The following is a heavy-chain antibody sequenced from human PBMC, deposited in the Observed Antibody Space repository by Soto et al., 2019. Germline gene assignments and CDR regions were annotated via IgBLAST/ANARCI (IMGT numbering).Heavy chain of an antibody. CDR1: GGSFSGYY. CDR2: INHSGST. J-gene: IGHJ3*02. CDR3: ARERQSITIFGVVIQNDAFDI. V-gene: IGHV4-34*01. Sequence: SETLSLTCAVYGGSFSGYYWSWIRQPPGKWLEWIGEINHSGSTNYNPSLKSRVTISVDTSKNQFSLKLSSVTAADTAVYYCARERQSITIFGVVIQNDAFDIWGQGTMVTVS. D-gene: IGHD3-3*01.